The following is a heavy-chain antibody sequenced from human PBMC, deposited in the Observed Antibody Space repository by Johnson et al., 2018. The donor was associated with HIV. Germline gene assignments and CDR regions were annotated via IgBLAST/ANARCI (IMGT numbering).Heavy chain of an antibody. CDR1: GFTFSSYA. V-gene: IGHV3-23*04. Sequence: VHLVESGGGLVQPGGSLRLSCAASGFTFSSYAMNWVRQAPGKGLEWVSAISDSGGSTYFADSVKGRFTISRDDSKNTLYLQMNSLRAEDTAIYYCAKDRGLLAARLGAFDIWGQGTMVTVSS. J-gene: IGHJ3*02. CDR3: AKDRGLLAARLGAFDI. CDR2: ISDSGGST. D-gene: IGHD6-13*01.